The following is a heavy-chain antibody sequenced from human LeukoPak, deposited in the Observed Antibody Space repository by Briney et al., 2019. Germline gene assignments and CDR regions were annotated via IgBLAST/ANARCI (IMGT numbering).Heavy chain of an antibody. CDR1: GGSISSYY. CDR2: IYYSGST. CDR3: ARGRSYGYDGVDY. Sequence: SETLSLTCTASGGSISSYYWSWIRQPPGKGLEWIGYIYYSGSTNYNPSLKSRVTISVDTSKNQFSLKLSSVTAADTAVYYCARGRSYGYDGVDYWGQGTLVTVSS. J-gene: IGHJ4*02. D-gene: IGHD5-12*01. V-gene: IGHV4-59*01.